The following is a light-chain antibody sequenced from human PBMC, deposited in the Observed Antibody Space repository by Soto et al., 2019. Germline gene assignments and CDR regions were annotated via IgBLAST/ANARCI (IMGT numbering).Light chain of an antibody. CDR2: GAS. CDR1: QTVSSSN. J-gene: IGKJ1*01. Sequence: EIVLTQSPGTLSLSPGERATLSCRASQTVSSSNLAWYQQKPGQAPKVLIYGASSRATGVPDRFSGSGSGTDFTLTISRLEPEDFAVYYCQQYGNSPRTFGQGTKVDIK. CDR3: QQYGNSPRT. V-gene: IGKV3-20*01.